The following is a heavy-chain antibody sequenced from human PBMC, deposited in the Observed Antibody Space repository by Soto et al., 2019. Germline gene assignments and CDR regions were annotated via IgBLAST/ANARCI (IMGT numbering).Heavy chain of an antibody. V-gene: IGHV1-69*13. CDR2: IIPIFGTA. CDR1: GGTFSSYA. Sequence: EASVKVSCKASGGTFSSYATSWVRQAPGQGLEWMGGIIPIFGTANYAQKFQGRVTITADESTSTAYMELSSLRSEDTAVYYCARDGHTAPEYYFDYWGQGTLVTVSS. D-gene: IGHD5-18*01. J-gene: IGHJ4*02. CDR3: ARDGHTAPEYYFDY.